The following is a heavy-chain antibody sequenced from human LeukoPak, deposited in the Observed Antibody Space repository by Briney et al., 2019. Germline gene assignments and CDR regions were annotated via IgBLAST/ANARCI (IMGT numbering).Heavy chain of an antibody. CDR3: ARGASGSYHYFDY. CDR1: GGSISSYY. V-gene: IGHV4-4*07. CDR2: IYTSGTT. J-gene: IGHJ4*02. Sequence: PSETLSLTCTVSGGSISSYYWSRIRQPAGKGLEWIGRIYTSGTTNYNPSLKSRVTMSVDTSKNHFSLKLSSVTAADTAVYYCARGASGSYHYFDYWGQGTLVTVSS. D-gene: IGHD1-26*01.